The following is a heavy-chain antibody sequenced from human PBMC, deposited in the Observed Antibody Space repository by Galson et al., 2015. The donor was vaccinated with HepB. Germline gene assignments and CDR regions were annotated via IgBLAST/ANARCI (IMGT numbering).Heavy chain of an antibody. D-gene: IGHD6-13*01. CDR3: ARDLGQQHHYYYYYGMDV. CDR1: GFTFSSYA. J-gene: IGHJ6*02. CDR2: ISYDGSNK. V-gene: IGHV3-30*04. Sequence: SLRLSCAASGFTFSSYAMHWVRQAPGKGLEWVAVISYDGSNKYYADSVKGRFTISRDNSKNTLYLEMNSLRAEDTAVYYCARDLGQQHHYYYYYGMDVWGQGTTVTVSS.